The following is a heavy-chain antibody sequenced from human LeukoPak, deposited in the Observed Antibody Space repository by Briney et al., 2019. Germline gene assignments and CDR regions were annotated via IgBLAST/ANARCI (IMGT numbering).Heavy chain of an antibody. CDR3: ASQGGYSNYGRLPPDFYYMDV. Sequence: GGSLRLSCVASGFHFRIYGMSWVRQAPGKGLEWVSSISSSSSYIYYADSVKGRFTISRDNAKNSLYLQMNSLRAEDTAVYYCASQGGYSNYGRLPPDFYYMDVWGKGTTVTVSS. CDR1: GFHFRIYG. CDR2: ISSSSSYI. D-gene: IGHD4-11*01. V-gene: IGHV3-21*01. J-gene: IGHJ6*03.